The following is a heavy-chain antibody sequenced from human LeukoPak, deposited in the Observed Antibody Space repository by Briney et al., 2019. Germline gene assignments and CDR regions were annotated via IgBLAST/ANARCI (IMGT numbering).Heavy chain of an antibody. D-gene: IGHD6-6*01. CDR1: SGSISSYY. Sequence: SETLSLTCIVSSGSISSYYWHWIRQPAGRGLVWIGRVSSSGSTNYNPSLNSRVSMSVDTSKNQLSLTLISVTAADTAVYFCAREASTPNFFDPWGQGTLVTVSS. J-gene: IGHJ5*02. CDR2: VSSSGST. CDR3: AREASTPNFFDP. V-gene: IGHV4-4*07.